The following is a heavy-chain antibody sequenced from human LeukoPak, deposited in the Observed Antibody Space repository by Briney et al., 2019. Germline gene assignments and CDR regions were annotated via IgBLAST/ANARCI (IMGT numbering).Heavy chain of an antibody. Sequence: SETLSLTCTVSGGSISSYYWSWIRQPSGKGLEWIGYIYYSGSTNYNPSLKSRVTISVDTSKNQFSLKLSSVTAADTAVYYCARVNRFGLDYWGQGTLVTVSS. CDR3: ARVNRFGLDY. CDR2: IYYSGST. CDR1: GGSISSYY. V-gene: IGHV4-59*01. D-gene: IGHD2/OR15-2a*01. J-gene: IGHJ4*02.